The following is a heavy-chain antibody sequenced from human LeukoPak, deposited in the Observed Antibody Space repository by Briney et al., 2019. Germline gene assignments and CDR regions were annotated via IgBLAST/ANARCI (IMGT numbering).Heavy chain of an antibody. V-gene: IGHV4-30-4*01. D-gene: IGHD2-2*01. Sequence: KSSETLSLTCTVSVGSISSYYWSWIRQPPWKGLEWFGYIYYSGSTYYNPSLKSRVTISVDTSKNQFSLKLSSVTAADTAVYYCAREYQLLWAGYFDLWGRGTLVTVSS. CDR2: IYYSGST. J-gene: IGHJ2*01. CDR1: VGSISSYY. CDR3: AREYQLLWAGYFDL.